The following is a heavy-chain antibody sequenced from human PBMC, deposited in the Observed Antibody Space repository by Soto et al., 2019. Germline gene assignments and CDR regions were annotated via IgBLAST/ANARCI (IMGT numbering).Heavy chain of an antibody. CDR3: AERTRDANFWSGYSL. V-gene: IGHV3-23*01. J-gene: IGHJ4*02. CDR1: GFTFGNYA. Sequence: GGSLRLSCVGSGFTFGNYAMSWVRQAPGKGLEWVSTISGTGGTTYYADSVKGRFTISRDNSKNSLYLQMNSLRAEDTAVFYCAERTRDANFWSGYSLWGQGTLVTVSS. D-gene: IGHD3-3*01. CDR2: ISGTGGTT.